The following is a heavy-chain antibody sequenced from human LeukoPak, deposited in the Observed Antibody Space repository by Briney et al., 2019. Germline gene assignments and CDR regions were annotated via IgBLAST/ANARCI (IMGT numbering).Heavy chain of an antibody. J-gene: IGHJ4*02. CDR2: IFSSGST. CDR1: GGSISSYY. CDR3: ARAEYGVSSGFWGLFDY. Sequence: SETLSLTCTVSGGSISSYYWSWVRQPPGEGLGWIGYIFSSGSTNYNPSLKSRVTISVDTSKNQFSLKLSSVTAADTAVYYCARAEYGVSSGFWGLFDYWGQGTLVTVSS. D-gene: IGHD4-23*01. V-gene: IGHV4-59*01.